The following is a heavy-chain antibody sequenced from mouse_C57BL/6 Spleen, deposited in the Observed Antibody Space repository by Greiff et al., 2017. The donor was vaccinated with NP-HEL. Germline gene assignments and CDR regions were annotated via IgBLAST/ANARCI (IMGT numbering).Heavy chain of an antibody. J-gene: IGHJ2*01. Sequence: QVQLQPSGAELVRPGASVTLSCKASGYTFTDYEMHWVKQTPVHGLEWIGAIDPETGGTAYNQKFKGKAILTADKSSSTAYMELRSLTSEDSAVYYCTRKDYYGSTFFDYWGQGTTLTVSS. CDR2: IDPETGGT. CDR1: GYTFTDYE. V-gene: IGHV1-15*01. CDR3: TRKDYYGSTFFDY. D-gene: IGHD1-1*01.